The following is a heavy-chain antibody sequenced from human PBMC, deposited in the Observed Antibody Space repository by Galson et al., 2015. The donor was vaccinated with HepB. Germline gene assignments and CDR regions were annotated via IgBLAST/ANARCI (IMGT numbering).Heavy chain of an antibody. J-gene: IGHJ4*02. D-gene: IGHD1-26*01. V-gene: IGHV3-30*18. Sequence: SLRLSCTASGFTFSSYGMHWVRQAPGKGLEWVAVISYDGSNKYYADSVKGRFTISRDNSKNTLYLQMNSLRAEDTAVYYCAKDSWRELLQYYFDYWGQGTLVTVSS. CDR1: GFTFSSYG. CDR3: AKDSWRELLQYYFDY. CDR2: ISYDGSNK.